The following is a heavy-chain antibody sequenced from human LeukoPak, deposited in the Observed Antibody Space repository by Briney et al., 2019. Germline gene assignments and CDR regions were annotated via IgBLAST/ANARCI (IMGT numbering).Heavy chain of an antibody. Sequence: ASVKVSCKASGYTFTSHYMHWVRQAPGQGLEWMGLINPSGSSTLYAQKFQGRVTMTRDMSTTTDYMELSSLRSEDTAVYYCAKDSAKKYDDYWGQGTLVTVSS. CDR3: AKDSAKKYDDY. V-gene: IGHV1-46*01. CDR2: INPSGSST. J-gene: IGHJ4*02. CDR1: GYTFTSHY. D-gene: IGHD2/OR15-2a*01.